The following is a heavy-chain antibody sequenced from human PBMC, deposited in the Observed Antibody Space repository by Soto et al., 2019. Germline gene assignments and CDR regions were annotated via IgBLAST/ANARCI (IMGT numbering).Heavy chain of an antibody. J-gene: IGHJ4*02. V-gene: IGHV4-39*01. CDR1: GDSIISSDFY. D-gene: IGHD3-22*01. CDR3: ARLVAGRGGGYFYGPFDY. Sequence: SETLSLTCTVSGDSIISSDFYFFCIRQPPWNGLELIGSIYYSGSTYYNPSLKSRVSISIDPSRIQFSLRLSSVTAADTAVYYCARLVAGRGGGYFYGPFDYWGQGTLVTVSS. CDR2: IYYSGST.